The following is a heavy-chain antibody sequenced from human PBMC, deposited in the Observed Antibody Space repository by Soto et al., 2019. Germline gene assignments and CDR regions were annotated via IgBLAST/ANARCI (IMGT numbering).Heavy chain of an antibody. Sequence: GASVQVSCQASGGTFRSYAISWVRQAPGQGLEWMGGIIPIFGTANYAQKFQGRVTITADESTSTAYMELSSLRSEDTAVYYCARDYCSSTSCPAYYYGMDVWGQGTTVTVSS. CDR2: IIPIFGTA. CDR1: GGTFRSYA. V-gene: IGHV1-69*13. J-gene: IGHJ6*02. CDR3: ARDYCSSTSCPAYYYGMDV. D-gene: IGHD2-2*01.